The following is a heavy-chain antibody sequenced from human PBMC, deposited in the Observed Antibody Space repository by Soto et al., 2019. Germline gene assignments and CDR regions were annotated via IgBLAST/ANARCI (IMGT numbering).Heavy chain of an antibody. J-gene: IGHJ4*02. D-gene: IGHD1-26*01. V-gene: IGHV1-46*01. CDR2: INPSGGST. Sequence: ASVRVSCKXSGYTFTSYYMHWVRQAPGQGLERMGIINPSGGSTSYAQKFQGRVTMTRDTSTSTVYMELNSLRAEDTAMYFCARSRYTGTYSGRFLDYWGQGSLVTVSS. CDR1: GYTFTSYY. CDR3: ARSRYTGTYSGRFLDY.